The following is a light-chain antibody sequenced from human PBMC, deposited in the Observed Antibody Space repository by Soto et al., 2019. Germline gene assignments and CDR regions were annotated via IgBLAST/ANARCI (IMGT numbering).Light chain of an antibody. J-gene: IGKJ5*01. CDR1: QTVSSY. CDR2: DAS. V-gene: IGKV3-11*01. CDR3: QHRMNWPLT. Sequence: IVLTQSPATLSLSQTERATLSFMASQTVSSYLLWYQQKPGQSPRLLIYDASNRASGTPARFSGSGSETDFTLTISSLEPEDFAVYYCQHRMNWPLTFGQGTLLEIK.